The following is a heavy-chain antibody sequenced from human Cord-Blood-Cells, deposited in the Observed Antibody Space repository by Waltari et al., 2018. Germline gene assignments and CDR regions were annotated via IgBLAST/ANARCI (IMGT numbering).Heavy chain of an antibody. J-gene: IGHJ4*02. CDR1: GFTFSSYG. CDR2: IWYDGSNK. V-gene: IGHV3-33*01. Sequence: QVQLVESGGGVVQPGRSLRLSCAAAGFTFSSYGMHWVRQAPGKGLEWVAVIWYDGSNKYYADSVKGRFTISRDNSKNTLYLQMNSLRAEDTAVYYCARDLDYSNYFDYWGQGTLVTVSS. D-gene: IGHD4-4*01. CDR3: ARDLDYSNYFDY.